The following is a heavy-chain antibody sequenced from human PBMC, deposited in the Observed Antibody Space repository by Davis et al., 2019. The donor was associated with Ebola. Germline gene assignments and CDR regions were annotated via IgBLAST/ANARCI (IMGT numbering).Heavy chain of an antibody. J-gene: IGHJ5*02. CDR3: ARVASGALNRWFDP. Sequence: PGGSLRLSCAASGFAFRDYWMHWIRETPEGLLWVADTHPEGVTIRYADSVRGRFTISRDNVNSILYLQMNSLRPEDSAVYYCARVASGALNRWFDPWGQGTLVTVSS. CDR1: GFAFRDYW. V-gene: IGHV3-74*01. D-gene: IGHD2-15*01. CDR2: THPEGVTI.